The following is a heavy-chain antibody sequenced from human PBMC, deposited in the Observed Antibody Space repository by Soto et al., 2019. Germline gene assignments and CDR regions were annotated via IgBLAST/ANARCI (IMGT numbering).Heavy chain of an antibody. V-gene: IGHV4-4*07. Sequence: ETLSLTCTVSGGSLSSYYWSWIRQPAGKGLEWIGRIYTSGITNYNPSLMNRVTLSVDTSKNQFSLKLTSVTAADTAVYYCARTAARFPAPFDYWGPGTLVTV. J-gene: IGHJ4*02. CDR2: IYTSGIT. CDR1: GGSLSSYY. CDR3: ARTAARFPAPFDY. D-gene: IGHD2-21*01.